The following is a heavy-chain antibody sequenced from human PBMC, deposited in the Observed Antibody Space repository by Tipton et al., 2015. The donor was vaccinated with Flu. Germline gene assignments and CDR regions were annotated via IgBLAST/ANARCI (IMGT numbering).Heavy chain of an antibody. CDR3: AISQYNWNAAYFYGMDV. CDR1: GDAFTRFS. Sequence: QVQLVQSGAELRKPGSSVNVSCEVSGDAFTRFSTSWVRQARGQGLEWMGGFVPIFGKPNYAQKFQGRVRIVADASTSTAYLELSSLRFEDTAVYYCAISQYNWNAAYFYGMDVWGPGTTVTVSS. V-gene: IGHV1-69*01. J-gene: IGHJ6*02. CDR2: FVPIFGKP. D-gene: IGHD1-20*01.